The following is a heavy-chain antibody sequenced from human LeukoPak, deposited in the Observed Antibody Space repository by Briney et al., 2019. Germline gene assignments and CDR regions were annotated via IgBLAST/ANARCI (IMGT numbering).Heavy chain of an antibody. D-gene: IGHD3-22*01. V-gene: IGHV3-72*01. CDR2: IRNKATSYTT. CDR3: ASFFPYDSSGPRFDY. Sequence: GGSLRLSCAASGFTFSDHYMDWVRQAPGKGLEWVGRIRNKATSYTTEYAASVKGRFTISRDDSKNSLYLQMNSLKTEDTAVYYCASFFPYDSSGPRFDYWGQGTLVTVSS. CDR1: GFTFSDHY. J-gene: IGHJ4*02.